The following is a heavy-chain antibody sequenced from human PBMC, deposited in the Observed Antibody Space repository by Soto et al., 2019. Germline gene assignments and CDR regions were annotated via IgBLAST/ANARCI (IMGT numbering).Heavy chain of an antibody. CDR2: IYHTGST. D-gene: IGHD7-27*01. V-gene: IGHV4-31*03. CDR3: AAKLGTTHYFDF. CDR1: GDPVSSGSYY. J-gene: IGHJ4*02. Sequence: QVQLQESGPGLVQPSQTLSLTCSVSGDPVSSGSYYWTWVRQHPVKGLEWIAYIYHTGSTYYNPCLQSRLIMSIDTSKNQFSLHLYSVTAADTAVYFCAAKLGTTHYFDFWGQGSLVAVSS.